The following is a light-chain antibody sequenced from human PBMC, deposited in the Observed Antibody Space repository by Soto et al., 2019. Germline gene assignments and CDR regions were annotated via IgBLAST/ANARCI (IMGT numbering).Light chain of an antibody. V-gene: IGKV3-11*01. Sequence: EIVLTQSPATLSLSPGERATLSCRASQSISSYLGWYQQKPGQAPRLLIYDASNRAAGIPARFSGSGSGTDFTLTISILEPEDFAVYYCQQRSKWPLTFGGGTKVEIK. CDR2: DAS. CDR3: QQRSKWPLT. CDR1: QSISSY. J-gene: IGKJ4*01.